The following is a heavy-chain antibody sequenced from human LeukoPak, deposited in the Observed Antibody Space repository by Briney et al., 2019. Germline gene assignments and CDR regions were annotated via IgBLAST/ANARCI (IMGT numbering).Heavy chain of an antibody. CDR1: GYTFTGYY. Sequence: ASVKVSCKASGYTFTGYYMRWVRQAPGQGLEWMGWINPNSGGTNYAQKFQGRVTMTRDTSISTAYMELSRLRSDDTAVYYCARSLVVAGTPLFNSWGQGTLVTVSS. CDR2: INPNSGGT. CDR3: ARSLVVAGTPLFNS. V-gene: IGHV1-2*02. D-gene: IGHD2-15*01. J-gene: IGHJ4*02.